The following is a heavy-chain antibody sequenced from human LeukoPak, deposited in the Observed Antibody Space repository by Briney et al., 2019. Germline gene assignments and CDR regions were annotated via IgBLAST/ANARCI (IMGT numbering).Heavy chain of an antibody. V-gene: IGHV4-4*02. D-gene: IGHD1-26*01. CDR2: IYHSGST. CDR1: GGSISSSNW. CDR3: ARDKIVGPTLFDF. J-gene: IGHJ4*02. Sequence: IPSETLSLTCAVSGGSISSSNWWSWVRQPPGKGLEWIGEIYHSGSTNYNPSLKSRVTISVDKSKNQFSLKLSFVTAADTAVYYCARDKIVGPTLFDFWGQGTLVTVSS.